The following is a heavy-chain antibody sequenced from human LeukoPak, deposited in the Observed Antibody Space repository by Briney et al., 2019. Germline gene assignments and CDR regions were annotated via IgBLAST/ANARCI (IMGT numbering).Heavy chain of an antibody. Sequence: PGGSLRLSCAASGFRFSSYAMSWVRQAPGKGLEWVSAISGSGVSTYYADSVKGRFTISRDNSKNTLYLQMNSLRAEDTAVYYCAREWSGSYDYWGQGTLVTVSS. D-gene: IGHD1-26*01. V-gene: IGHV3-23*01. CDR2: ISGSGVST. CDR1: GFRFSSYA. J-gene: IGHJ4*02. CDR3: AREWSGSYDY.